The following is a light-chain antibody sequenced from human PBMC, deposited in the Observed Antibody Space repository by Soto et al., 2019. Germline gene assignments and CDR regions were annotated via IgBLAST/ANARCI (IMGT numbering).Light chain of an antibody. CDR3: QQYNSYWT. CDR2: DAS. J-gene: IGKJ1*01. V-gene: IGKV1-5*01. Sequence: DSQMNQPPSTVSASLRDRVTITCRASQSISSWLAWYQQKPGKAPKLLIYDASSLESGVPSRFSGSGSGTEFTLTISSLQPDDFATYYCQQYNSYWTFGQGTKVDVK. CDR1: QSISSW.